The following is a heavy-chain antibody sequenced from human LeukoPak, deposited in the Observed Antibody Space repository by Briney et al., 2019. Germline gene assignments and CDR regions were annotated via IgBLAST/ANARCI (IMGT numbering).Heavy chain of an antibody. V-gene: IGHV3-48*01. J-gene: IGHJ4*01. CDR2: ISSSSSTI. CDR3: AKGHRLCTSGNCNSQVDY. CDR1: GFTFSAYA. D-gene: IGHD2-15*01. Sequence: GGSLRLSCEASGFTFSAYAMNWVRQAPGKGLEWVSYISSSSSTIYYADSVKGRFTISRDNSKNTLYLQMYSLRVEDTATYYCAKGHRLCTSGNCNSQVDYWGHGTLVTVSP.